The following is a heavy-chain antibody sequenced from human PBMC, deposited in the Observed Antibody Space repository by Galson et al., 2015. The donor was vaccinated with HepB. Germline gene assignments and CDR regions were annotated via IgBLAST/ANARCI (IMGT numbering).Heavy chain of an antibody. V-gene: IGHV4-39*01. J-gene: IGHJ3*01. Sequence: ETLSLTCTVSGGSVSSSSYYWDWIRQPPGKGLEWIGSVYYSGTTYYNPSLKSRVTLSVDTSKNQFSLKLSSVTAPETAVYYCARRGQFGVFHTFEAWGQGTMVTVSS. D-gene: IGHD3-10*01. CDR3: ARRGQFGVFHTFEA. CDR2: VYYSGTT. CDR1: GGSVSSSSYY.